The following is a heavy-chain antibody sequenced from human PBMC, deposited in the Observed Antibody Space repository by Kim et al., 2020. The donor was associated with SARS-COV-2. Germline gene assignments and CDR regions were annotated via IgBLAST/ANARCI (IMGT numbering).Heavy chain of an antibody. CDR3: ARGENYYDSSGSWDY. Sequence: PSLKSRVTISVDKSKNQFSLKLSSVTAADTAVYYCARGENYYDSSGSWDYWGQGTLVTVSS. V-gene: IGHV4-4*02. J-gene: IGHJ4*02. D-gene: IGHD3-22*01.